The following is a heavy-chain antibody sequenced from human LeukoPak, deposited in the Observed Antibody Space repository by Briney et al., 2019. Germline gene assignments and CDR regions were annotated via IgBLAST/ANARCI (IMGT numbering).Heavy chain of an antibody. V-gene: IGHV4-59*02. Sequence: PSETLSLTCTVSGGSVSGYYWSWIRQPPGKGLEWIGYIYYSGSTTYNPSLKSRVTISVDTSKTQFSLKLSSVTAADTAVYYCARLYGSGSYYNELDYWGPGTLVTVSS. CDR1: GGSVSGYY. CDR2: IYYSGST. J-gene: IGHJ4*02. CDR3: ARLYGSGSYYNELDY. D-gene: IGHD3-10*01.